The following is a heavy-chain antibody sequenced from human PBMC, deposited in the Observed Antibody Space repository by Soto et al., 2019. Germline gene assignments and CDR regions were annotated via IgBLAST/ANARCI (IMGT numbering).Heavy chain of an antibody. CDR3: ARDFFVAVTVLTEYFEI. Sequence: RVKWDSVLELEWMGWISAYNGNTNYAQKLQGRVTMTTDTSTSTAYMELRSLRSDDTAVYYCARDFFVAVTVLTEYFEIWSRRTMGIGSS. CDR2: ISAYNGNT. V-gene: IGHV1-18*01. J-gene: IGHJ6*04. D-gene: IGHD3-9*01.